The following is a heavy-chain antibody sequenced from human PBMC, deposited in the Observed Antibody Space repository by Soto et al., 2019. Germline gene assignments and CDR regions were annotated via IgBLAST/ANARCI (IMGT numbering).Heavy chain of an antibody. Sequence: PSETLSLTCTVSGGSISSYYWSWIRQPPGKGLEWIGYIYYSGSTNYNPSLKSRVTISVDTSKNQFSLKLSSVTAADTAVYYCASAGGGRWFDPWGQGXLVTVPS. J-gene: IGHJ5*02. D-gene: IGHD2-8*02. V-gene: IGHV4-59*01. CDR3: ASAGGGRWFDP. CDR2: IYYSGST. CDR1: GGSISSYY.